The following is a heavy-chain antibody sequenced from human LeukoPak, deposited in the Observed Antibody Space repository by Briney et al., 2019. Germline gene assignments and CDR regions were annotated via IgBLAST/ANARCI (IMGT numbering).Heavy chain of an antibody. V-gene: IGHV4-34*01. Sequence: PSETLSLTCGVSGGSLSFYYWSWIRQSPGKGLEWIAEISQNGDSNYNMSLKSRVTISVDTSKNQFSLKLSSVTAADTAVYYCARVRGYSYGSDAFDIWGQGTMVTVSS. CDR2: ISQNGDS. D-gene: IGHD5-18*01. CDR3: ARVRGYSYGSDAFDI. CDR1: GGSLSFYY. J-gene: IGHJ3*02.